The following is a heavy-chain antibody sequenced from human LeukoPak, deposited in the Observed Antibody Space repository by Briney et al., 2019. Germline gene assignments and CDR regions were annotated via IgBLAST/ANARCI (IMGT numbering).Heavy chain of an antibody. J-gene: IGHJ4*02. V-gene: IGHV3-7*04. D-gene: IGHD1-14*01. CDR3: ARARIDY. CDR1: GFTFGSYW. Sequence: GFLRLSCAASGFTFGSYWMTWVRQAPGKGLEWVATIKEDGGEKYYMDSLRGRFTISRDNAKNSLYLQMTSLTVDDTAVYYCARARIDYWGQGTLVTVSS. CDR2: IKEDGGEK.